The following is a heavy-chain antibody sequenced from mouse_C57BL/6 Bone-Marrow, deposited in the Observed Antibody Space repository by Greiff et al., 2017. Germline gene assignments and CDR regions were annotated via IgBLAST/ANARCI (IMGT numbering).Heavy chain of an antibody. Sequence: VQLQQSGAELARPGASVKMSCKASGYTFTSYWITWVKQRPGQGLEWIGDIYPGSGSTNYNEKFKSKATLTLDTSSSTAYMQLSSLTSEDSAVYYCARPYYSNYWYFDVWGTGTTVTVSS. CDR3: ARPYYSNYWYFDV. D-gene: IGHD2-5*01. J-gene: IGHJ1*03. CDR1: GYTFTSYW. CDR2: IYPGSGST. V-gene: IGHV1-55*01.